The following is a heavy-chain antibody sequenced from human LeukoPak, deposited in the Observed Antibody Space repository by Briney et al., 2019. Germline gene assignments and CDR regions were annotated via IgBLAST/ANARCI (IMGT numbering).Heavy chain of an antibody. J-gene: IGHJ4*02. V-gene: IGHV4-4*02. CDR2: IYHSGST. CDR3: AARCYDYVWGSPFDY. CDR1: GGTISSSNW. Sequence: SETLSLTCAVSGGTISSSNWWSWVRQPPGKGLEWIGEIYHSGSTNYNPSLKSRVTISVDKSKNQFSLKLSSVTAADTAVYYCAARCYDYVWGSPFDYWGQGTLVTVSS. D-gene: IGHD3-16*01.